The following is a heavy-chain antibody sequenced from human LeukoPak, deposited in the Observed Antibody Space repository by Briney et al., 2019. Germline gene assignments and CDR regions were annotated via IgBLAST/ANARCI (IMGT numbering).Heavy chain of an antibody. J-gene: IGHJ4*02. Sequence: QPGGSLRLSCAASGFTFSSYSMNWVRQAPGKGLEWVSYISSSSSTIYYADSVKGRFTISRDNAKNSLYLQMNSLRAEDTAVYYCAKDFRVIPDFDWFHADDDYWGQGTLVTVSS. CDR1: GFTFSSYS. CDR2: ISSSSSTI. D-gene: IGHD3-9*01. V-gene: IGHV3-48*01. CDR3: AKDFRVIPDFDWFHADDDY.